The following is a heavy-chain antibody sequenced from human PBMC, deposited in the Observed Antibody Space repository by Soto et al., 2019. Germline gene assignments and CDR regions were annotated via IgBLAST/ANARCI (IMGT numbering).Heavy chain of an antibody. CDR1: GYTFTSYG. CDR2: ISAYNGNT. Sequence: ASVKVSCKASGYTFTSYGISWVRQAPGQGLEWMGWISAYNGNTNYAQKLQGRVTMTTDTSTSTAYMELRSLRSDDTAVYYCARDGRILATVTPIVYWGQGTLVNVSS. CDR3: ARDGRILATVTPIVY. D-gene: IGHD4-4*01. V-gene: IGHV1-18*01. J-gene: IGHJ4*02.